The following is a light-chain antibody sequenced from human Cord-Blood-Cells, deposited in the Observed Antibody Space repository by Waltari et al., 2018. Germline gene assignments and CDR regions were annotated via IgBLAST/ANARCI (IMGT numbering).Light chain of an antibody. V-gene: IGLV2-14*01. Sequence: QSALTQPASVSGSPGQSITISCTGTSSDVGGYKYVSWYQQHPGKAPKLSIYDVSNRPSGVSNRFSVSKSGNTASLTSSGLQAEDEACYSCSSYTSSSTYVFGTGTKVTVL. CDR2: DVS. J-gene: IGLJ1*01. CDR3: SSYTSSSTYV. CDR1: SSDVGGYKY.